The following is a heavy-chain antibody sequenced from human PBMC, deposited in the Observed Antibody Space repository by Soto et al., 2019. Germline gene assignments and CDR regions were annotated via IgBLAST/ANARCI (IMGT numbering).Heavy chain of an antibody. CDR1: GFTFSSYA. CDR2: ISGSGGST. Sequence: LRLSCAASGFTFSSYAMSWVRQAPGKGLEWVSAISGSGGSTYYADSVKGRFTISRDNSKNTLYLQMNSLRAEDTAVYYCAKDRKQQLVSWFDPWGQGTLVTVSS. J-gene: IGHJ5*02. D-gene: IGHD6-13*01. V-gene: IGHV3-23*01. CDR3: AKDRKQQLVSWFDP.